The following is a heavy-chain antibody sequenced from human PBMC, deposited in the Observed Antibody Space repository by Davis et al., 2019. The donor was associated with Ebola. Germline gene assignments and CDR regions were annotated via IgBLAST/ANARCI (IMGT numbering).Heavy chain of an antibody. CDR1: GFTFSTYS. J-gene: IGHJ4*02. CDR2: ISSDSDYI. V-gene: IGHV3-21*01. CDR3: ARIAAAVGY. Sequence: GESLKISCAATGFTFSTYSMSWVRQAPGKGLEWVSSISSDSDYIYYADSAKGRFTISRDNAKNSVYLQMNSLRAEDTAVYYCARIAAAVGYWGQGTLVTVSS. D-gene: IGHD6-13*01.